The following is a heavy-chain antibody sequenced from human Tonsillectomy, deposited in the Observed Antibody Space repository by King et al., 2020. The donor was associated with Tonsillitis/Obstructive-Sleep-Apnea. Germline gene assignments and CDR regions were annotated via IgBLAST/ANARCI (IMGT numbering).Heavy chain of an antibody. D-gene: IGHD3-22*01. V-gene: IGHV4-34*01. CDR1: GVSFSGYY. CDR2: INHSGST. CDR3: ARQDYFDSSGYREGYFDY. Sequence: VQLQQWGAGLLKPSEPLSLTCAVYGVSFSGYYWSWIRQPPGKGLEWIGEINHSGSTNYNPSLKSRVTISVDTSKNHFSLKLSSVTAADTAVYYCARQDYFDSSGYREGYFDYWGQGTLVTVSS. J-gene: IGHJ4*02.